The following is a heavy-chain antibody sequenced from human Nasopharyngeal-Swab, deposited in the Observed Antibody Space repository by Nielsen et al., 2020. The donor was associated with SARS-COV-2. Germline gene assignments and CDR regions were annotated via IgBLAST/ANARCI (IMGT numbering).Heavy chain of an antibody. V-gene: IGHV3-21*04. CDR3: ASTGAAAASDYYYYYYMDV. CDR1: GFTFSSYS. J-gene: IGHJ6*03. Sequence: GGSLRLSCAASGFTFSSYSMNWVRQAPGKGLEWVSSISSSSSYIYYADSVKGRFTISRDNAKNSLYLQMNSLRAEDTAVYYCASTGAAAASDYYYYYYMDVWGKGTTVTVSS. CDR2: ISSSSSYI. D-gene: IGHD6-13*01.